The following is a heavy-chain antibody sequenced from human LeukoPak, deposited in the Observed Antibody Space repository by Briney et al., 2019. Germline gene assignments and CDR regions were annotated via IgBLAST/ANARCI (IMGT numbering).Heavy chain of an antibody. Sequence: PGGSLRLSCAASGFTFSTYPMPWVRQAPGKGLEWVALISYDGSDKKYADSVKGRFTISRDNSKNTLYLQMHSLRVEDTAVYYCPRDYPADYWGQGTLVTVSS. CDR3: PRDYPADY. J-gene: IGHJ4*02. V-gene: IGHV3-30-3*01. CDR2: ISYDGSDK. CDR1: GFTFSTYP.